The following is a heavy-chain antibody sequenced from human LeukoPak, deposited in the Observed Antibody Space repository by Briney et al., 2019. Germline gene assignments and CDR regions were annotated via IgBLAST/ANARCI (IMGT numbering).Heavy chain of an antibody. CDR2: IWYGGSNK. V-gene: IGHV3-33*01. CDR3: ARAVDDYVWGSYRPPGH. J-gene: IGHJ4*02. Sequence: GRSLRLSCAASGFTFSRYGMHWVRQAPGKGLEWVAVIWYGGSNKYYADSVKGRFTISRDNSKNILYLQMNSLRAEDTAVYYCARAVDDYVWGSYRPPGHWGQGTLVTVSS. D-gene: IGHD3-16*02. CDR1: GFTFSRYG.